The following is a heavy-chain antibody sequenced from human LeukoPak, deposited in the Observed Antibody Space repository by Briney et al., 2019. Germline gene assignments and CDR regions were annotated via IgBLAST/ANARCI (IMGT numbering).Heavy chain of an antibody. CDR3: ARDLGVAITMVPGY. D-gene: IGHD3-10*01. J-gene: IGHJ4*02. V-gene: IGHV1-69*13. Sequence: GASVKVSCKASGGTFSSYAISWVRQAPGQGLEWMGGIIPIFGTANYAQKFQGRVTITADESTSTAYMELSSLRSEDTAVYYCARDLGVAITMVPGYWGQGTLVTVSS. CDR2: IIPIFGTA. CDR1: GGTFSSYA.